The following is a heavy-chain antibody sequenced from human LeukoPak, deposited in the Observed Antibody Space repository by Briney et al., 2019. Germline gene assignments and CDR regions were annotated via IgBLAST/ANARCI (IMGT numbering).Heavy chain of an antibody. V-gene: IGHV4-59*01. CDR3: ARGYYDILTGYYANWFDP. D-gene: IGHD3-9*01. CDR2: IYYSGST. CDR1: GGSISSYY. J-gene: IGHJ5*02. Sequence: PSETLSLTCTVSGGSISSYYWSWIRQPPGKGLEWIGYIYYSGSTNYNPPLKSRVTISVDTSKNQFSLKLSSVTAADTAVYYCARGYYDILTGYYANWFDPWGQGTLVTVSS.